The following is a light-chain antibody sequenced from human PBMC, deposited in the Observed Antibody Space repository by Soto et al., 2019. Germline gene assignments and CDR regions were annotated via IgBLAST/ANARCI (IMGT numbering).Light chain of an antibody. CDR3: QVWESNSGHAV. J-gene: IGLJ2*01. CDR2: DDR. CDR1: NIGSKS. V-gene: IGLV3-21*02. Sequence: SYELTQTPSMSEAPGQTARITCGGNNIGSKSVHWYQQKPGQAPVLVVYDDRDRPSGIPERFSGSNSGNTATLTISRVEAGDEADYYCQVWESNSGHAVFGGGTKLTVL.